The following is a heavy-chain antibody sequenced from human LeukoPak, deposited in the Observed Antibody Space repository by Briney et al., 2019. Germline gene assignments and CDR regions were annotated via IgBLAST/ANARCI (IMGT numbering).Heavy chain of an antibody. V-gene: IGHV3-30-3*01. CDR3: ARDGYNEGDAFDL. J-gene: IGHJ3*01. Sequence: PGGSLRLSCAASGFTFSYYAMHWVRQAPGKGLEWVAVISFDGTNKFYADSVKGRFTISRDNSKNTLYLQMNSLRAEDTAVYSCARDGYNEGDAFDLWGQGTVVTVSS. CDR1: GFTFSYYA. CDR2: ISFDGTNK. D-gene: IGHD5-24*01.